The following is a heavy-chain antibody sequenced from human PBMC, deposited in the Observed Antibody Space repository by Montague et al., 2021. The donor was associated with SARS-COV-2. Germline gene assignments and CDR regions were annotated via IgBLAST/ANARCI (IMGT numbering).Heavy chain of an antibody. D-gene: IGHD3/OR15-3a*01. Sequence: SETLSLTCVVSDVSLSSSTWWSWVRQSPGKGLEWAGGTYLSGFTQYNPSVESRVTISLDDSRSQFSLRLTSVTAADTAVYFCARGGLGNRGFDYWGQGALVTVSS. V-gene: IGHV4-4*02. J-gene: IGHJ4*02. CDR2: TYLSGFT. CDR3: ARGGLGNRGFDY. CDR1: DVSLSSSTW.